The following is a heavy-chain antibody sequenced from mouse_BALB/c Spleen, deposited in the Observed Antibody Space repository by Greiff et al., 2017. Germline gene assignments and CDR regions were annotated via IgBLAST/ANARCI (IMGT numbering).Heavy chain of an antibody. V-gene: IGHV5-17*02. CDR1: GFTFSSFG. Sequence: EVKLVESGGGLVQPGGSRKLSCAASGFTFSSFGMHWVRQAPEKGLEWVAYISSGSSTIYYADTVKGRFTISRDNPKNTLFLQMTSLRSEDTAMYYCARRPRVYAMDYWGQGTSVTVSS. J-gene: IGHJ4*01. CDR2: ISSGSSTI. CDR3: ARRPRVYAMDY.